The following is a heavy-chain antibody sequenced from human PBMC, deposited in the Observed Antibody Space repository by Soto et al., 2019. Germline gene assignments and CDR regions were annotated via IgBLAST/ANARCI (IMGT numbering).Heavy chain of an antibody. Sequence: GGSLRLSCAASGFTFSSYSMNWVRQAPGKGLEWVSYISSSSSTIYYADSVKGRFTISRDNAKNTLYLQMNSLGAEDTAIFYCAKAPVPDYTAYGSCVFELWGRGTLVTVSS. D-gene: IGHD4-4*01. CDR2: ISSSSSTI. CDR3: AKAPVPDYTAYGSCVFEL. J-gene: IGHJ1*01. CDR1: GFTFSSYS. V-gene: IGHV3-48*01.